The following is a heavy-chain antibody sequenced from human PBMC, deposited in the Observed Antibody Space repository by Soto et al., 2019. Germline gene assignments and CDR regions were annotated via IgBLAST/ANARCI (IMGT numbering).Heavy chain of an antibody. J-gene: IGHJ1*01. CDR1: GFTFSSYG. V-gene: IGHV3-33*01. CDR2: IWYDGSNK. CDR3: AREGGLYGPGGRRYFQH. D-gene: IGHD3-16*01. Sequence: GGSLRLSCAASGFTFSSYGMHWVRQAPGKGLEWVAVIWYDGSNKYYADSVKGRFTISRDNSKNTLYLQMNSLRAEDTAVYYCAREGGLYGPGGRRYFQHWGQGTLVTVSS.